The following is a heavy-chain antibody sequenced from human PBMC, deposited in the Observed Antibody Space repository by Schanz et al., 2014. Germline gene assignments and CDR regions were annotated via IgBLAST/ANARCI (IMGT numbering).Heavy chain of an antibody. CDR3: GRGFSRSYIDF. Sequence: QVHLVQSGAEVKKPGSSVKVSCKASGGTFSSDTFSWVRQAPGQGHEWMGRIVPIAGITNYAQRFQGRVTITADKYTDTAYMELSSLTSEDAAVYYCGRGFSRSYIDFWGQGTLVIVSS. CDR1: GGTFSSDT. D-gene: IGHD3-10*01. CDR2: IVPIAGIT. V-gene: IGHV1-69*02. J-gene: IGHJ4*02.